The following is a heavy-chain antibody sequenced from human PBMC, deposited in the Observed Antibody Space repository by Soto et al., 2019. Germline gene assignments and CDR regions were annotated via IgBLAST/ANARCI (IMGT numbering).Heavy chain of an antibody. V-gene: IGHV1-24*01. J-gene: IGHJ4*02. Sequence: ASVKVSCKVSGYTLTEVSMHWVRQAPGKGLEWMGGFDPEDGETIYAQKFQGRVTLTEDTSTDTAYMELSSLRSEDTAVYYCATPQWGKDGYTPFDYWGQGTPVTVSS. CDR3: ATPQWGKDGYTPFDY. D-gene: IGHD5-12*01. CDR2: FDPEDGET. CDR1: GYTLTEVS.